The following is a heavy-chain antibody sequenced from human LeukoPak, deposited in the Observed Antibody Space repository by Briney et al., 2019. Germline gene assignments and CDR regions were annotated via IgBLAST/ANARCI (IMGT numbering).Heavy chain of an antibody. J-gene: IGHJ4*02. CDR2: IYHSGSS. V-gene: IGHV4-38-2*02. D-gene: IGHD3-22*01. Sequence: SETLSLTCTVSGYSISSGYYWGWIRQPPGEGVEWIGSIYHSGSSYYNPSLKSRVTISVDKDKNQVSLKLSSVTAADTAVYYCARVVITYYFDYWGQGTLVTVSS. CDR1: GYSISSGYY. CDR3: ARVVITYYFDY.